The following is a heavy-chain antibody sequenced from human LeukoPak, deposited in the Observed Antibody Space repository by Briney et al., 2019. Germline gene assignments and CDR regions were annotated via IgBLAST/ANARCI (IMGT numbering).Heavy chain of an antibody. CDR1: GGSTTSGNDY. CDR3: VKAPTVAGSYGWFDP. CDR2: IYSGGRT. J-gene: IGHJ5*02. Sequence: SETLSLTCTVSGGSTTSGNDYWNWIRQSPGKGLEWIGFIYSGGRTNYNPFLRSRVVISADTSKNQISLRVDSMTAADTAVYYCVKAPTVAGSYGWFDPWGQGTLVTVSS. D-gene: IGHD6-19*01. V-gene: IGHV4-30-4*08.